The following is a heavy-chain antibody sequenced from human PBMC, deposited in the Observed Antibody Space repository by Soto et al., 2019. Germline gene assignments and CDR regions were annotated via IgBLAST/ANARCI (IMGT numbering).Heavy chain of an antibody. CDR3: ARGQFGSGYRYAGDC. J-gene: IGHJ4*02. CDR1: GYTFTNYY. Sequence: QVQLVQSGAEVKKPGASVKISCKASGYTFTNYYVQWVRQAPGQGLEWMGIINPSDSSATYAQKFRGIVTRTRDTSTSTVYMQLSSLESEDTAVYYCARGQFGSGYRYAGDCWGQGPLVIVSS. CDR2: INPSDSSA. D-gene: IGHD5-18*01. V-gene: IGHV1-46*01.